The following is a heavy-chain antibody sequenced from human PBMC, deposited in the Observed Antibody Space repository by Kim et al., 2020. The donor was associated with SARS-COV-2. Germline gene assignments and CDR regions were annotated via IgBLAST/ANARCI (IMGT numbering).Heavy chain of an antibody. CDR2: ISGSGGST. J-gene: IGHJ4*02. Sequence: GGSLRLSCAASGFTFSSYAMSWVRQAPGKGLEWVSAISGSGGSTYYADSVKGRFTISRDNSKNTLYLQMNSLRAEDTAVYYCAKDRRYYDSSGLFDYWGQGTLVTVSS. D-gene: IGHD3-22*01. CDR3: AKDRRYYDSSGLFDY. V-gene: IGHV3-23*01. CDR1: GFTFSSYA.